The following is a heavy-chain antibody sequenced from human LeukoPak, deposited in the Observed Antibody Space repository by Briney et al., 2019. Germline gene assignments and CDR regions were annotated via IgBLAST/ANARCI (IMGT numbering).Heavy chain of an antibody. D-gene: IGHD4/OR15-4a*01. J-gene: IGHJ4*02. CDR2: ISAYNGNT. Sequence: ASVKVSCKTSGYTFTSYGISWVRQAPGQGLEWMGWISAYNGNTNYAQKLRGRVTMTTDTSTSTAYMELRSLRSDDTAVYYCARGLRTINYFDYWGQGTLVTVSS. CDR1: GYTFTSYG. V-gene: IGHV1-18*01. CDR3: ARGLRTINYFDY.